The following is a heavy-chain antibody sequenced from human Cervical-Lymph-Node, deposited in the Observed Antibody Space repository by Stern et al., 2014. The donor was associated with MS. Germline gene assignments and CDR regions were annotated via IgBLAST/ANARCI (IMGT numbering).Heavy chain of an antibody. CDR1: GFTFRNYP. CDR3: ARGPGEWNSAEYFPH. CDR2: ISHDAANN. V-gene: IGHV3-30-3*01. D-gene: IGHD1-7*01. J-gene: IGHJ1*01. Sequence: VQLVESGGGVVQPGRSLGLSCEASGFTFRNYPMHWVRQAPGKGLEWVAVISHDAANNYFADSVKGRFPISRDNSENTVHLQLNSLRPEDTAIYYCARGPGEWNSAEYFPHWGQGTLVTVSS.